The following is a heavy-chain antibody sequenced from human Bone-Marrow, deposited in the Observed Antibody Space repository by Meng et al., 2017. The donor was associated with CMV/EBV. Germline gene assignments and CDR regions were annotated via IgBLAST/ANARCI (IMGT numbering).Heavy chain of an antibody. CDR1: GGTFSSYA. D-gene: IGHD6-13*01. V-gene: IGHV1-69*05. Sequence: SVKVSCKASGGTFSSYAISWVRQAPGQGLEWMGGIIPIFGTANYAQKFQGRVTITTDESTSTAYMELSSLRSEDTAVYYCARASLQIAAADQYYYYGMDVWGQGTTVTVS. CDR2: IIPIFGTA. CDR3: ARASLQIAAADQYYYYGMDV. J-gene: IGHJ6*02.